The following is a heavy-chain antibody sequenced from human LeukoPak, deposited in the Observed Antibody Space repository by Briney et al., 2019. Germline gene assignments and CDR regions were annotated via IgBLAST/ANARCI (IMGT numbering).Heavy chain of an antibody. CDR1: GGSISSYY. CDR3: ARDRTISDRAFDI. D-gene: IGHD3-3*01. CDR2: IYYSGST. V-gene: IGHV4-59*01. Sequence: PSETLSLTCTVSGGSISSYYWSWIRQPPGKGLEWIGYIYYSGSTNYNPSLKSRVTISVDTSKNQFSLKLSSVTAADTAVYYCARDRTISDRAFDIWGQGTMVTVSS. J-gene: IGHJ3*02.